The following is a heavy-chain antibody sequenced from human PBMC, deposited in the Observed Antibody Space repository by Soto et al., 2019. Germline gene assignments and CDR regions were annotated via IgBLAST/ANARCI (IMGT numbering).Heavy chain of an antibody. Sequence: PSETLSLTCTVSGGSISSSSYYWGWIRQPPGKGLEWIGSIYYSGSTYYNPSLKSRVTISVDTSKNQFSLKLSSVTAADTAVYYCARSGDSSGYPFAEYFQHWGQGTLVTVSS. CDR1: GGSISSSSYY. J-gene: IGHJ1*01. CDR3: ARSGDSSGYPFAEYFQH. D-gene: IGHD3-22*01. CDR2: IYYSGST. V-gene: IGHV4-39*07.